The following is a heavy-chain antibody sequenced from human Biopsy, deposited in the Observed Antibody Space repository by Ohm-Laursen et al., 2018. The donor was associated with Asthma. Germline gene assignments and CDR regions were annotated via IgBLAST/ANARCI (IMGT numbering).Heavy chain of an antibody. V-gene: IGHV3-15*01. CDR3: TTTMVAAIVATISAAFDY. D-gene: IGHD5-12*01. Sequence: SLRLSCTVSGFTFSNAWMSWVRQAPGKGLEWVGRIKSKTDGGTTDYAAPVKGRFTISRDDSKNTLYLQMNSLKTEDTAVYYCTTTMVAAIVATISAAFDYWGQGTLVTVSS. CDR1: GFTFSNAW. J-gene: IGHJ4*02. CDR2: IKSKTDGGTT.